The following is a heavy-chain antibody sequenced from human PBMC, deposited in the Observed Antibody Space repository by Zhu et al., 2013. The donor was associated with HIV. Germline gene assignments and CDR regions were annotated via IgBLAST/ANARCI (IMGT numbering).Heavy chain of an antibody. CDR2: INPSGGST. V-gene: IGHV1-46*01. CDR1: GYTFTSYY. CDR3: ARDTRSSGGVSGVIRLT. D-gene: IGHD3-22*01. Sequence: QVQLVQSGAEVKKPGASVKVSCKASGYTFTSYYMHWVRQAPGQGLEWMGIINPSGGSTSYAQKFQGRSHHDQGHVHEHSLHGAEQPEIVTDTAVYYCARDTRSSGGVSGVIRLTWGQGPWS. J-gene: IGHJ1*01.